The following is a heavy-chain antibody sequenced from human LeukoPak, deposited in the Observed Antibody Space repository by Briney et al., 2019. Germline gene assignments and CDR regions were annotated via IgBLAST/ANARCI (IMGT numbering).Heavy chain of an antibody. Sequence: GGSLRLSCAASGFTFSSYWIGWVRQMPGKGLEWMGIIYPGDSDTRYSPSFQGQVTISADKSISTAYLQWSSLKASDTAMYYCARLDGSGSDDAFDIWGQGTMVTVSS. CDR1: GFTFSSYW. CDR2: IYPGDSDT. V-gene: IGHV5-51*01. J-gene: IGHJ3*02. D-gene: IGHD3-10*01. CDR3: ARLDGSGSDDAFDI.